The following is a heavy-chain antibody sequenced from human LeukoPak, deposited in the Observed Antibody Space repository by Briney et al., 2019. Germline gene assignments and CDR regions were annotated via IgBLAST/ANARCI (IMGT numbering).Heavy chain of an antibody. Sequence: SETLSLTCTVSGGSISSYYWSWIGQPPGKGLEWIGYIYYSGSTNYNPSLKSRVTMSVDTSKNQFSLKLSSVTAADTAVYYCARDRYYYDSSGSPFDYWGQGTLVTVSS. CDR1: GGSISSYY. CDR3: ARDRYYYDSSGSPFDY. V-gene: IGHV4-59*12. D-gene: IGHD3-22*01. J-gene: IGHJ4*02. CDR2: IYYSGST.